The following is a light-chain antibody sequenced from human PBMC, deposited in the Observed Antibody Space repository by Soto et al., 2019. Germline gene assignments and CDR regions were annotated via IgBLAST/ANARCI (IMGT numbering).Light chain of an antibody. CDR3: QQSYSTPIT. V-gene: IGKV1-39*01. CDR2: AAS. J-gene: IGKJ5*01. CDR1: QSISSY. Sequence: DVQMTQSPCSLSASVGDRVTITCRASQSISSYLNWYQQKPGKAPKLLIYAASSLQSGVPSRFSGSGSGTDFTLTISSLLPEDFATYYCQQSYSTPITCGQGTRLEIK.